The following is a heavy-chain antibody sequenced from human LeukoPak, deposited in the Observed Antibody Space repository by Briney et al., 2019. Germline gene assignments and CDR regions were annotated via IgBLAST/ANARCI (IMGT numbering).Heavy chain of an antibody. CDR2: IYTSGST. Sequence: SETLSLTCTVSGGSISSYYWSWIRQPAGKGLEWIGRIYTSGSTNYNPSLKSRVTMSVDTSKNQFSLKLSSVTAADTAVYYCARDVAGFPQHPDVAFDIWGQGTMVTVSS. V-gene: IGHV4-4*07. CDR1: GGSISSYY. CDR3: ARDVAGFPQHPDVAFDI. J-gene: IGHJ3*02. D-gene: IGHD6-13*01.